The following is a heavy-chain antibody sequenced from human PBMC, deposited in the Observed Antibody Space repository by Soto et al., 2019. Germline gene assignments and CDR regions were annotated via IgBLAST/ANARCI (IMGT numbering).Heavy chain of an antibody. D-gene: IGHD2-2*01. V-gene: IGHV3-30*18. CDR3: AKARRSGYCSSTSCYAGAFDI. CDR2: ISYDGSNK. Sequence: GGSLRLSCAASGFTFSSYCMHWVRQAPGKGLEWVAVISYDGSNKYYADSVKGRFTISRDNSKNTLYLQMNSLRAEDTAVYYCAKARRSGYCSSTSCYAGAFDIWGQGTMVTVSS. CDR1: GFTFSSYC. J-gene: IGHJ3*02.